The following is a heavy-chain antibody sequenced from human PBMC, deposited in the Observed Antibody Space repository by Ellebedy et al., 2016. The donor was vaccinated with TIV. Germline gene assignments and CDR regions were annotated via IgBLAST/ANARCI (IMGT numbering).Heavy chain of an antibody. CDR1: GFTFSSYW. CDR2: IKQDGSEK. CDR3: ARVADYDFWSGYEYYFDY. J-gene: IGHJ4*02. V-gene: IGHV3-7*01. D-gene: IGHD3-3*01. Sequence: GGSLRLXCAASGFTFSSYWMSWVRQAPGKGLEWVANIKQDGSEKYYVDSVKGRFTISRDNAKNSLYLQMNSLRAEDTAVYYCARVADYDFWSGYEYYFDYWGQGTLVTVCS.